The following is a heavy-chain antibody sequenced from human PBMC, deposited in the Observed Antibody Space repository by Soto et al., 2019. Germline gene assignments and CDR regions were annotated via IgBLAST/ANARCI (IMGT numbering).Heavy chain of an antibody. Sequence: GGSLRLSCSASGFTFSSYEMNWVRQAPGKGLEWVSYISSSGSTIYYADSVKGRFTISRDNAKNSLYLQMNSLRAEDTAVYYCARDQPPYSYGLYYYYGIDVWGQGTTVTVSS. D-gene: IGHD5-18*01. CDR3: ARDQPPYSYGLYYYYGIDV. V-gene: IGHV3-48*03. CDR1: GFTFSSYE. CDR2: ISSSGSTI. J-gene: IGHJ6*02.